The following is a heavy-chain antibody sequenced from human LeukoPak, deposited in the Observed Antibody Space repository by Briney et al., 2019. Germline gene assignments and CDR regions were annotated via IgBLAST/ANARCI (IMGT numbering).Heavy chain of an antibody. Sequence: GASVKVSCKASGYTFTGYYMHWVRQAPGQGLEWMGWINPNSGVTHYAQKFQGRVTMTSDTSISTAYMELSRLRSDDTAVYYCARDGIYGSGSYYEISWFDPWGQGTLVTVSP. CDR2: INPNSGVT. D-gene: IGHD3-10*01. V-gene: IGHV1-2*02. CDR1: GYTFTGYY. CDR3: ARDGIYGSGSYYEISWFDP. J-gene: IGHJ5*02.